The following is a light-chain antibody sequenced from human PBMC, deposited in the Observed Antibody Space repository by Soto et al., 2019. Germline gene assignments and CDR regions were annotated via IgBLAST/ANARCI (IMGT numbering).Light chain of an antibody. V-gene: IGKV3-11*01. J-gene: IGKJ1*01. CDR3: QQRINWPWT. CDR1: QSVSSY. CDR2: DAS. Sequence: EIVLTQSPATLSLSPGERATLSCWASQSVSSYLAWYQHKPGQAPRLLIYDASNRATGIPARFSGSGSGTDFTLNISSLEPEDFAFYYCQQRINWPWTFGQGTKVEIK.